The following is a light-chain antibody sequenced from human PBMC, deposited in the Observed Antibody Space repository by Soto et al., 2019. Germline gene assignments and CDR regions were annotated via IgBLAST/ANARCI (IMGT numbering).Light chain of an antibody. J-gene: IGKJ4*01. CDR3: QQLKRYPLS. Sequence: IQLTQSPSSLSASVGDRVTITCRASQGISSYLAWYQQKPGKVPKLLISAASTLQSGVPSRFSGSGSGTDFTLTISSLQPEDFATYYCQQLKRYPLSFGGATKVEIK. CDR2: AAS. V-gene: IGKV1-9*01. CDR1: QGISSY.